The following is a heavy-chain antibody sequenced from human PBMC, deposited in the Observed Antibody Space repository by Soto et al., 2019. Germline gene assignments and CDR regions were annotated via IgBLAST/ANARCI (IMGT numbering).Heavy chain of an antibody. V-gene: IGHV3-21*01. CDR3: AREETAWTRDYGLDA. D-gene: IGHD2-21*02. Sequence: NPGGSLRLSCAASGFTFSCYSIHLVRQSPGRGLEWVSAITRNSDIYYADSVKGRFTISRDNAKNSVSLQMDSLRAEDTAVYYCAREETAWTRDYGLDAWGQGTTVTVSS. CDR1: GFTFSCYS. J-gene: IGHJ6*02. CDR2: ITRNSDI.